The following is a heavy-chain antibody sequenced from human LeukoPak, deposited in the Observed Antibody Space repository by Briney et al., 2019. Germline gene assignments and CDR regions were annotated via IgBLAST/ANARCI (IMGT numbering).Heavy chain of an antibody. Sequence: SETLSLTCAVYGGYFSGFYWTWIRQPPGKGLEWIGQINHNRNTHYNPSLKSRVTISVDTSKNQFSLKLSSVTAADTAVYYCARVPKYFDLWGRGTLVTVSS. CDR1: GGYFSGFY. J-gene: IGHJ2*01. CDR2: INHNRNT. V-gene: IGHV4-34*01. CDR3: ARVPKYFDL.